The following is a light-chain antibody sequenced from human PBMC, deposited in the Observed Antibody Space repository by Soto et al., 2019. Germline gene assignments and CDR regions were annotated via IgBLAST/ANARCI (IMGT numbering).Light chain of an antibody. CDR1: TGAVTSGHY. CDR3: LLSYSGGRSGV. J-gene: IGLJ3*02. V-gene: IGLV7-46*01. Sequence: QAVVTQEHSLTVSPGGTVTLTCGSSTGAVTSGHYPYWVQQKPGQVPRTLIYDTSNKDSWTPARFSGSLLGGKAALTLSGAQPEDEAEYYCLLSYSGGRSGVFGGGTKVTVL. CDR2: DTS.